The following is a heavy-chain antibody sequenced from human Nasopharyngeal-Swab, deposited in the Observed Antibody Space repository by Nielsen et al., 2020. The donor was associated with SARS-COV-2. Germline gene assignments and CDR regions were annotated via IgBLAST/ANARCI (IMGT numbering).Heavy chain of an antibody. CDR1: GFTFDDYA. CDR2: ISSSGSTI. D-gene: IGHD3-22*01. J-gene: IGHJ5*02. V-gene: IGHV3-48*03. Sequence: GGSLRLSCAASGFTFDDYAMHWVRQAPGKGLEWVSYISSSGSTIYYADSVKGRFTISRDNAKNSLYLQMNSLRAEDTAVYYCARKGLYDSSGYPFDPWGQGTLVTVSS. CDR3: ARKGLYDSSGYPFDP.